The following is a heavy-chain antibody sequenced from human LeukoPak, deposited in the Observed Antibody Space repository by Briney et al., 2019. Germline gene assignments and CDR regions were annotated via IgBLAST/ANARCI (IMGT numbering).Heavy chain of an antibody. V-gene: IGHV4-39*07. D-gene: IGHD3-16*01. CDR3: ARDHYYDGRGRFDP. CDR1: GGSVTSGTYH. CDR2: VYFDGGT. Sequence: SETLSLTCSVSGGSVTSGTYHWGWIRQPPGKGLEWIGSVYFDGGTHYKPSLQSRVTISVDTSKNQFSLRLSSVTAADTALSYCARDHYYDGRGRFDPWGQGTLVTVSS. J-gene: IGHJ5*02.